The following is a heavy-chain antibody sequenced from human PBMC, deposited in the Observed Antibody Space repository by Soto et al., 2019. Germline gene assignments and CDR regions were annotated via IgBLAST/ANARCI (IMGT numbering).Heavy chain of an antibody. D-gene: IGHD5-12*01. J-gene: IGHJ4*02. CDR1: GFTFSSYA. CDR2: ISNNGINT. Sequence: EVQLVESGGDLVQPGGSLRLSCAASGFTFSSYALHWVRQAPGKGLEYVSVISNNGINTNYANSVKGRFTISRDNSKNTLYLQMGSLRAEDMAVYYCARARDMATIFSALDYWGQGTLVTVSS. V-gene: IGHV3-64*01. CDR3: ARARDMATIFSALDY.